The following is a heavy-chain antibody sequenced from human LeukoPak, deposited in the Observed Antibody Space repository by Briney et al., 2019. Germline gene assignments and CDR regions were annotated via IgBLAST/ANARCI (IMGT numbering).Heavy chain of an antibody. Sequence: ASVKVSCKASGGTFSSYAISWVRQAPAQGLEWMGGIVPIFGTANYAQKVQGRVTITADKSTSTTYIELSSLRSEDTAVYYCARVEATWDYFDYWGQGTLVTVS. CDR3: ARVEATWDYFDY. D-gene: IGHD5-24*01. V-gene: IGHV1-69*06. CDR2: IVPIFGTA. CDR1: GGTFSSYA. J-gene: IGHJ4*02.